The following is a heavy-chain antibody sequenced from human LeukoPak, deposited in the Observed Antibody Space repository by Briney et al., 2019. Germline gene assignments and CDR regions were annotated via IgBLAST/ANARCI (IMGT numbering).Heavy chain of an antibody. CDR3: ARVDNVSGSERYHFDY. J-gene: IGHJ4*02. D-gene: IGHD3-16*01. V-gene: IGHV1-18*01. CDR2: ISAYNGNT. CDR1: GYTFTSYG. Sequence: ASVKVSCKASGYTFTSYGISWVRQAPGQGLEWMGWISAYNGNTNYAQKLQGRVTMTTDTSTSTAYMELRSLRSDDTAVYYCARVDNVSGSERYHFDYWGQGTLVTVSS.